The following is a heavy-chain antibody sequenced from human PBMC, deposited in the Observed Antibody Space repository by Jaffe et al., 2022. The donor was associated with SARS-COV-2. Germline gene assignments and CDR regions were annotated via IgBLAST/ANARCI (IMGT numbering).Heavy chain of an antibody. J-gene: IGHJ4*02. Sequence: QVQLVESGGGVVQPGRSLRLSCAASGFIFNYYGMHWVRQAPGKGLEWVAVIWYDGSNEYYADSVKGRFTISRDNSKNTVHLQMNSLRAEDTAVYYCARDLGSLVGAITPSADWGQGTLVTVSS. CDR2: IWYDGSNE. CDR3: ARDLGSLVGAITPSAD. CDR1: GFIFNYYG. D-gene: IGHD1-26*01. V-gene: IGHV3-33*01.